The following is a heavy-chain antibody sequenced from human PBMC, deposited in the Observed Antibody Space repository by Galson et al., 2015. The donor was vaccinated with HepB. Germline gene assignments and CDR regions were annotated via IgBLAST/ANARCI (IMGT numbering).Heavy chain of an antibody. V-gene: IGHV1-69*13. D-gene: IGHD3-16*01. CDR1: GGTFSSYA. Sequence: SVKVSCKASGGTFSSYAISWVRQAPGQGLEWMGGIIPIFGTANYAQKFQGRVTITADESTSTAYMELSSLRSEDAAVYYCAISLEQYYGSVWGSSFDYWGQGTLVTVSS. CDR2: IIPIFGTA. J-gene: IGHJ4*02. CDR3: AISLEQYYGSVWGSSFDY.